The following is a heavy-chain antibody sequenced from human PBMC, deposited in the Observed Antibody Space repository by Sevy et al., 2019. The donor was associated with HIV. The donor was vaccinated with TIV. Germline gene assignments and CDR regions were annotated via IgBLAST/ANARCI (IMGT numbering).Heavy chain of an antibody. CDR2: ISYDGSNK. D-gene: IGHD1-26*01. J-gene: IGHJ4*02. V-gene: IGHV3-30-3*01. Sequence: GGSLRLSCAASGFTFSSYAMHWVRQAPGKGLEWVAVISYDGSNKYYADSVKGRFTISRDNSKNTLYLQMNSLRAEDAAGYYCAGAVGARYYFDYWGQGTLVTVSS. CDR1: GFTFSSYA. CDR3: AGAVGARYYFDY.